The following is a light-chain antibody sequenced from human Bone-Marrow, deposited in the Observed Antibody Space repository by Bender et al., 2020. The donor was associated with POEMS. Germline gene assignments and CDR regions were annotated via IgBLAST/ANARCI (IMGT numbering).Light chain of an antibody. CDR1: TLPKQY. J-gene: IGLJ1*01. Sequence: VLTQPPSVSGAPGETARISCSGETLPKQYSYWYQQKAGQAPILLIYKDSETASGIPGRFSGSSSGTTVTLTISEVQPEDEADYYCQSSDSTGYYYVFGGGTTLTV. V-gene: IGLV3-25*03. CDR2: KDS. CDR3: QSSDSTGYYYV.